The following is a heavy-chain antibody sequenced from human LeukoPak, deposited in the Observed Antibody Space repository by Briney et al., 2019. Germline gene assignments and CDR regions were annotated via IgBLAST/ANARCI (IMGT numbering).Heavy chain of an antibody. Sequence: SETLSLTCAVYGGSFSGYYWSWIRQPPGKGLEWIGEINHSGSTNYNPSLKSRVTISIDTSKNQFSLKLSSVTAADTAVFYCARVRGAAYDYWGRGTLVTISS. CDR3: ARVRGAAYDY. J-gene: IGHJ4*02. CDR2: INHSGST. V-gene: IGHV4-34*01. CDR1: GGSFSGYY. D-gene: IGHD3-10*01.